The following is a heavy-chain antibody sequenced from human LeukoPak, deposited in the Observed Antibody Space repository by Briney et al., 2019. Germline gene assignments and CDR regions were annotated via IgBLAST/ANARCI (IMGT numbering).Heavy chain of an antibody. CDR1: GFTFSSYS. J-gene: IGHJ5*02. CDR3: ARGTSHSPNWFDP. CDR2: LKQDGSAK. D-gene: IGHD2-2*01. V-gene: IGHV3-7*04. Sequence: GGSLRLSCAASGFTFSSYSMNWVRQAPGKGLEWVANLKQDGSAKYYVDSVKGRFTISRDNAKNSLYLQMNSLRAEDTALYYCARGTSHSPNWFDPWGQGTLVTVSS.